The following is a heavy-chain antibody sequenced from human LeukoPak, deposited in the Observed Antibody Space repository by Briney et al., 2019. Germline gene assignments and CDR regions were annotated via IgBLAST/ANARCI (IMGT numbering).Heavy chain of an antibody. Sequence: PSETLSLTCTVSGGSISSSSYYWGWIRQPPGQGLEWIGSIYYSGSTYYNPSLKSRVTISVDRSKNQFSLKLSSVTAADTAVYYCAASYGDYEYWGQGTLVTVSS. V-gene: IGHV4-39*07. CDR2: IYYSGST. CDR1: GGSISSSSYY. CDR3: AASYGDYEY. D-gene: IGHD4-17*01. J-gene: IGHJ4*02.